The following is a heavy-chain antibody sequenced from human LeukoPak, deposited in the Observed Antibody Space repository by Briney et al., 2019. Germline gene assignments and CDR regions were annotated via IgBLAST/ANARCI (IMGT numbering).Heavy chain of an antibody. CDR1: GGTFSSYA. Sequence: ASVKVSCKASGGTFSSYAISWVRQATGQGLEWMGWMNPNSGNTGYAQKFQGRVTMTRNTSISTAYMELSSLRSEGTAVYYCAKRGLGDREAFDIWGQGTMVTVSS. CDR2: MNPNSGNT. D-gene: IGHD2-21*02. CDR3: AKRGLGDREAFDI. V-gene: IGHV1-8*02. J-gene: IGHJ3*02.